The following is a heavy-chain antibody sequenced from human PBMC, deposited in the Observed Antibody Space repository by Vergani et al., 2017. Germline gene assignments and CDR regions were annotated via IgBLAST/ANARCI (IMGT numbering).Heavy chain of an antibody. J-gene: IGHJ6*03. CDR3: ARHDKAARHPFGYYYYYMDV. Sequence: QLQLQESGPGLVKPSETLSLTCTVSGGSISSSSYYWGWIRQPPGKGLEWIGSIYYSGSTNYNPSLKSRVTISVDTSKNQFSLKLSSVTAADTAVYYCARHDKAARHPFGYYYYYMDVWGKGTTVTVSS. D-gene: IGHD6-6*01. CDR2: IYYSGST. V-gene: IGHV4-39*01. CDR1: GGSISSSSYY.